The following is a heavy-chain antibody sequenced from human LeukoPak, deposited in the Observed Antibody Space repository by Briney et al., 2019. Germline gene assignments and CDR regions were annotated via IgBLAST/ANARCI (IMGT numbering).Heavy chain of an antibody. CDR1: GFTFSSYS. V-gene: IGHV3-21*01. CDR3: ARAGITMVRGVIIRKGNWFDP. CDR2: ISSSSSYI. Sequence: GGSLRLSCAASGFTFSSYSMNWVRQAPGKGLEWVSSISSSSSYIYYADSVKGRFTISRDNAKNSLYLQMNSLRAEDTAVCYCARAGITMVRGVIIRKGNWFDPWGQGTLVTVSS. J-gene: IGHJ5*02. D-gene: IGHD3-10*01.